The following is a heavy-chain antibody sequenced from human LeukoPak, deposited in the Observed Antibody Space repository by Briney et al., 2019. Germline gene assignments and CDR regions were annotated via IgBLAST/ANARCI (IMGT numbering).Heavy chain of an antibody. CDR1: GDSISSYY. V-gene: IGHV4-59*01. CDR2: IYYSGST. Sequence: PSETLSLTCTVSGDSISSYYWSWIRQPPGKGLEWIGYIYYSGSTNYNPSLKSRVTISEDTSKNQFSLKLRSVTAADTAVYYCARDRPSYMDVWGNGTTVTISS. D-gene: IGHD6-6*01. CDR3: ARDRPSYMDV. J-gene: IGHJ6*03.